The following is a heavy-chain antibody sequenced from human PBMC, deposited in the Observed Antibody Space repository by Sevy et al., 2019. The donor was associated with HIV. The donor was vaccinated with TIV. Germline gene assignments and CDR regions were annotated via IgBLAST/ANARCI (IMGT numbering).Heavy chain of an antibody. D-gene: IGHD3-3*01. CDR2: IKQDGSEK. Sequence: GGSLRLSCAASGFTFSSYWMSWVRQAPGKGLEWVANIKQDGSEKYYVDSVKGRFTISRDNAKNSLYLQMNSLRGEDTAVYYCARGGGGYYGFWSGYGGNYYYGMDVWGQGTTVTVSS. CDR1: GFTFSSYW. J-gene: IGHJ6*02. CDR3: ARGGGGYYGFWSGYGGNYYYGMDV. V-gene: IGHV3-7*01.